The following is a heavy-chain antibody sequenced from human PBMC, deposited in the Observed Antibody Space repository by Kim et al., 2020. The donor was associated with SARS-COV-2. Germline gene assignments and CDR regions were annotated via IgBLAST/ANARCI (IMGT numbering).Heavy chain of an antibody. V-gene: IGHV1-8*01. Sequence: ASVKVSCRTSGYTFTNYDINWVRQAAGQGLEWMGWMNPNIGNTGYAQKFQGRVTMTRDTSESAAYMELSSLRSDDTAVYYCARAFRARDHSGSLFSRCWDIDVWGRGTLVTVSS. CDR3: ARAFRARDHSGSLFSRCWDIDV. CDR1: GYTFTNYD. J-gene: IGHJ2*01. CDR2: MNPNIGNT. D-gene: IGHD3-10*01.